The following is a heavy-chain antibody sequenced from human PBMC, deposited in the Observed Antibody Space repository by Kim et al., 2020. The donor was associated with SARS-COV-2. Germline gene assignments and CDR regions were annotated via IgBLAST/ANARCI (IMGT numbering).Heavy chain of an antibody. CDR1: GFTFSSYG. J-gene: IGHJ6*02. Sequence: GGSLRLSCAASGFTFSSYGMHWVRQAPGKGLEWVAVILYDGSNKYYADSVKGRFTISRDNSKNTLYLQMNSLRAEDTAVYYCASLGGAAAGHYYYGMDVWGQGTTVTVSS. V-gene: IGHV3-33*01. CDR3: ASLGGAAAGHYYYGMDV. CDR2: ILYDGSNK. D-gene: IGHD6-13*01.